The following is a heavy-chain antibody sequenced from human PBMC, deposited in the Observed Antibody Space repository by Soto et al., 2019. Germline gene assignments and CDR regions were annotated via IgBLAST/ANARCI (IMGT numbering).Heavy chain of an antibody. D-gene: IGHD6-19*01. Sequence: GESLKISCKGSGYSFTSYWIAWVRQMPGKGLEWMGIIYPDDSDTKYSPSFQGQVTISADKSITTAYLQWSSLKASDTAMYYCARTTSTSGWRFDSWGQGTLVTVSS. J-gene: IGHJ4*02. CDR1: GYSFTSYW. CDR2: IYPDDSDT. V-gene: IGHV5-51*01. CDR3: ARTTSTSGWRFDS.